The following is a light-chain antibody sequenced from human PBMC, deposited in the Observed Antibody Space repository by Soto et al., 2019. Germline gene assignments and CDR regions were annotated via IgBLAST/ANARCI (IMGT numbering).Light chain of an antibody. V-gene: IGLV2-11*01. CDR1: STDVGASNN. CDR2: DVS. Sequence: QSALTQPRSVSGSHGQSVTISCTGTSTDVGASNNVSWYQQHPGKAPKLMIYDVSERPSGVPDRFSGSKSGNTASLTISGLQAEDEADYYCCSYAVTFYVFGTVTTVTVL. CDR3: CSYAVTFYV. J-gene: IGLJ1*01.